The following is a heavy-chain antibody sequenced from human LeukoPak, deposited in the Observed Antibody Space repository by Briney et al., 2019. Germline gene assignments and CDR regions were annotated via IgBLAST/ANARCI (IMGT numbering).Heavy chain of an antibody. CDR2: IYYSGST. CDR3: AREGITIFGVVITGSAFDI. D-gene: IGHD3-3*01. J-gene: IGHJ3*02. Sequence: PSETLSLTCTVSGGSISSSSYYWGWIRQPPGKGLEWIGYIYYSGSTHYNPSLKSRVTISVDTSKNQFSLKLSSVTAADTAVYYCAREGITIFGVVITGSAFDIWGQGTMVTVSS. CDR1: GGSISSSSYY. V-gene: IGHV4-30-4*08.